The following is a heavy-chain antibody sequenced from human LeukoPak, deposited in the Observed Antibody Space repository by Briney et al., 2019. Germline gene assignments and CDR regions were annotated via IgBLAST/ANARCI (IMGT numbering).Heavy chain of an antibody. J-gene: IGHJ4*02. CDR2: IYPGDSDS. Sequence: GESLKISCKGSGYNFTRYWIGWVRQMPGKGLEWMGIIYPGDSDSRYSPSFQGQVTISADKSISTAYLQWSSLKASDTAMYYCARKDEHYGSGSFSYWGQGTLVTVSS. D-gene: IGHD3-10*01. CDR3: ARKDEHYGSGSFSY. CDR1: GYNFTRYW. V-gene: IGHV5-51*01.